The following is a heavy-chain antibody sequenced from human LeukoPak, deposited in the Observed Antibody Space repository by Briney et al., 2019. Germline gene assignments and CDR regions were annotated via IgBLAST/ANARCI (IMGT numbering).Heavy chain of an antibody. V-gene: IGHV4-31*03. CDR1: GGSISSGGYY. D-gene: IGHD3-22*01. CDR2: IYYSGST. Sequence: SQTLSLTCTVSGGSISSGGYYWSWIRQHPGKGLEWIGYIYYSGSTYYNPSLKSRVTISVDTSKNQFSLKLGSVTAADTAVYYCARVDSSGYYYPFYWGQGTLVTVSS. CDR3: ARVDSSGYYYPFY. J-gene: IGHJ4*02.